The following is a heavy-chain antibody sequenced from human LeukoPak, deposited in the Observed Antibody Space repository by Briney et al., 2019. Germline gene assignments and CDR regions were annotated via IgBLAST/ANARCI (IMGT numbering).Heavy chain of an antibody. Sequence: SVKVSCKASGGTFSSYAISWVRQAPGQGLEWMGGIIPIFGTANYAQKFQGRVTITADESTSTAYMELSSLRSEDTAVYYCAKEKSRYSYGYSTRKSPFDYWGQGTLVTVSS. J-gene: IGHJ4*02. D-gene: IGHD5-18*01. V-gene: IGHV1-69*01. CDR3: AKEKSRYSYGYSTRKSPFDY. CDR2: IIPIFGTA. CDR1: GGTFSSYA.